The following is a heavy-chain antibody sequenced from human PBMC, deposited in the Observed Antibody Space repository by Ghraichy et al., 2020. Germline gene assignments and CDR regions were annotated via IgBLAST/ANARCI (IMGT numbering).Heavy chain of an antibody. D-gene: IGHD6-13*01. CDR3: ASEREDSSPYGMDV. V-gene: IGHV4-4*07. Sequence: SETLSLTCTVSGGSISSYYWSWIRQPAGKGLEWIGRIYTSGSTNYNPSLKSRVTMSVDTSKNQFSLKLSSVTAADTAVYYCASEREDSSPYGMDVWGQGTTVTVSS. J-gene: IGHJ6*02. CDR2: IYTSGST. CDR1: GGSISSYY.